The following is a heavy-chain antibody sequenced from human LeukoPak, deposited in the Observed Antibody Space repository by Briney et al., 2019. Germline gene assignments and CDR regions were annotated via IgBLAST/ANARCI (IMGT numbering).Heavy chain of an antibody. Sequence: ASVKVSCKASGYTFTGYYMHWVRQAPGQGLEWMGWINPNSGGTNYAQKFQGRVTMTRDMSTSTVYMELSSLRSEDTAVYYCARSGRDGYNRGLFDYWGQGTLVTVSS. CDR2: INPNSGGT. D-gene: IGHD5-24*01. CDR3: ARSGRDGYNRGLFDY. CDR1: GYTFTGYY. J-gene: IGHJ4*02. V-gene: IGHV1-2*02.